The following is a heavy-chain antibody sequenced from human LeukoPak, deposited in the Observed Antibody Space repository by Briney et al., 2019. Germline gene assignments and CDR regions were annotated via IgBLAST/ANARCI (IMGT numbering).Heavy chain of an antibody. CDR3: ARARCSGGSCYPNWFDP. J-gene: IGHJ5*02. V-gene: IGHV1-2*02. CDR1: GYTFTGYY. D-gene: IGHD2-15*01. CDR2: INPNSGGT. Sequence: ASVKVSCTASGYTFTGYYMHWVRQAPGQGLEWMGWINPNSGGTNYAQKFQGRVTMTRYTSISTAYMELSRLRSDDTAVYYCARARCSGGSCYPNWFDPWGQGTLVTVSS.